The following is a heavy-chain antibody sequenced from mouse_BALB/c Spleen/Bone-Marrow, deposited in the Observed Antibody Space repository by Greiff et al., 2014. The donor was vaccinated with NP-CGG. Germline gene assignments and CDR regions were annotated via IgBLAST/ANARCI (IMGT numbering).Heavy chain of an antibody. V-gene: IGHV14-3*02. CDR3: AHGSTYGYSDY. D-gene: IGHD1-1*01. CDR1: GFNIKDTY. J-gene: IGHJ2*01. CDR2: IDPASGNT. Sequence: VQLQQSGTELVKPGASVKLSCTASGFNIKDTYMHWVKQRPEQGLEWIGRIDPASGNTKYDPKFQGKATITADTSSNTADLQLSSLTSEDTAVYYCAHGSTYGYSDYWGQGTTLTVSS.